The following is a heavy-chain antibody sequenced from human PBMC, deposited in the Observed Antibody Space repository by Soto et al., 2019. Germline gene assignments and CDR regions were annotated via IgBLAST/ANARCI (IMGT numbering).Heavy chain of an antibody. CDR3: ACIFSGGYGYGFSMGY. CDR2: IYYSGST. V-gene: IGHV4-39*01. CDR1: GGSISSSSYY. Sequence: SETLSLTCTVSGGSISSSSYYWGWIRQPPGKGLEWIGSIYYSGSTYYNPSLKSRVTISVDTSKNQFSLKLSSVTAADTAVYYCACIFSGGYGYGFSMGYWGQGTLVTV. D-gene: IGHD5-18*01. J-gene: IGHJ4*02.